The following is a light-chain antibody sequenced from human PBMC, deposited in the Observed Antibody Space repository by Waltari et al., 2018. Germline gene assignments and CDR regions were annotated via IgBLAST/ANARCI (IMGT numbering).Light chain of an antibody. J-gene: IGKJ4*01. CDR1: QSVLYSPNKKNS. V-gene: IGKV4-1*01. Sequence: DIVMTQSPDSLAVSLGERATLSCKSSQSVLYSPNKKNSSGWYQQKPGQPPKLLIYLASTRESGVPDRFSGSGSGTDFTLTISNLQAEDVAVYYCLQYYSAPRTFGGGTKVEIK. CDR2: LAS. CDR3: LQYYSAPRT.